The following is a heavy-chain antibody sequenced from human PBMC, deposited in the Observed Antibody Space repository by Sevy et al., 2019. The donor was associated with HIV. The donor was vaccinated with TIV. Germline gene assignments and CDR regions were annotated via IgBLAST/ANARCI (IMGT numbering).Heavy chain of an antibody. CDR1: GFTFTSQA. J-gene: IGHJ4*02. CDR2: ISGSGAST. CDR3: VKVAGSGTYYSGDFDY. Sequence: GGSLRLSCAASGFTFTSQAMSWVRQAPGKGLEWVSGISGSGASTYYAESAKGRFTISRDNSKSTLYLQMNSLRAEDTALYYCVKVAGSGTYYSGDFDYWGQGTLVTVSS. V-gene: IGHV3-23*01. D-gene: IGHD3-10*01.